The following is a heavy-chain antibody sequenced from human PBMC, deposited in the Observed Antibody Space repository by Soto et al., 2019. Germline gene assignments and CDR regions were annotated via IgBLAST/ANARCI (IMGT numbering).Heavy chain of an antibody. CDR2: IWYDGSNK. CDR3: AKAYCSGGSCPDYYMDV. CDR1: GFTFSSYG. D-gene: IGHD2-15*01. J-gene: IGHJ6*03. Sequence: PGGSLRLSCAASGFTFSSYGIHWVRQAPGKGLEWVAVIWYDGSNKYYADSVKGRFTISRDNSKNTLYLQMNSLRAEDTAVYYCAKAYCSGGSCPDYYMDVWGKGTTVTVSS. V-gene: IGHV3-33*06.